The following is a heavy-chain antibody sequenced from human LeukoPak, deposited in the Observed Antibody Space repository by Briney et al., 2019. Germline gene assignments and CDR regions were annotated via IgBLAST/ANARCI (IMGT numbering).Heavy chain of an antibody. V-gene: IGHV3-30*18. CDR2: ISYDGSNK. Sequence: PGRSLRLSCAASGFTFSSYGMRWVRQAPGKGLEWVAVISYDGSNKYYADSMKGRFTTSRDNSKNTLYLQMNSLRAEDTAVYYCANEPQWELPSYYFDYWGQGTLVTVSS. D-gene: IGHD1-26*01. J-gene: IGHJ4*02. CDR1: GFTFSSYG. CDR3: ANEPQWELPSYYFDY.